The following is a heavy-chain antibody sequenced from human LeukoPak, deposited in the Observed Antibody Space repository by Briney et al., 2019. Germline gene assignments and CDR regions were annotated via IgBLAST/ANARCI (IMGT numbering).Heavy chain of an antibody. D-gene: IGHD3-22*01. CDR3: AKTFPPIVVVIIENYAFDI. J-gene: IGHJ3*02. V-gene: IGHV3-23*01. CDR2: ISGSGGST. CDR1: GFTFSSYA. Sequence: PGGSLRLSCAASGFTFSSYAMSWVRQAPGKGLEWVSAISGSGGSTYYADSVKGRFTISRDNSKNTLYLQMNSLRAEDTAVYYCAKTFPPIVVVIIENYAFDIWGQGTMVTVSS.